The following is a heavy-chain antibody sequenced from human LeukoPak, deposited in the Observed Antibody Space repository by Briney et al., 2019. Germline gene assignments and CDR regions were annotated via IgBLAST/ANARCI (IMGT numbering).Heavy chain of an antibody. CDR3: ARGAGDGYNSYYFDY. Sequence: SETLSLTCTVSGYSISSGYYWGWIRQPPGKGLEWIGSIYHSGSTYYNPSLKSRVTISVDTSKNQFSLKLSSVTAADTAVYHCARGAGDGYNSYYFDYWGQGTLVTVSS. V-gene: IGHV4-38-2*02. J-gene: IGHJ4*02. CDR1: GYSISSGYY. D-gene: IGHD5-24*01. CDR2: IYHSGST.